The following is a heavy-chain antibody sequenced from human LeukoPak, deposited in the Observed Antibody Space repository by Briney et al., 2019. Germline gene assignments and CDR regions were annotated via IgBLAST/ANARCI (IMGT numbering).Heavy chain of an antibody. D-gene: IGHD3-22*01. V-gene: IGHV1-69*05. CDR2: IIPIFGTA. CDR3: ARGPYSSGYYYVGGFDY. J-gene: IGHJ4*02. Sequence: ASVKVSCKASGGSFSSYAISWVRPAPGQGLEWMGGIIPIFGTANYAQKFQGRVTITTDESTSTAYMELSSLRSEDTAVYYCARGPYSSGYYYVGGFDYWGQGTLVTVSS. CDR1: GGSFSSYA.